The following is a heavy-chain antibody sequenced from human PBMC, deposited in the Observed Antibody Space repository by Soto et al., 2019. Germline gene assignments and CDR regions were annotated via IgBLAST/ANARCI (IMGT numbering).Heavy chain of an antibody. Sequence: GSSVKVSFKASGGTFSSYAISLLLHGPGQLLEWMGGIIPIFGTANYAQKFQGRVTITADESTSTAYMELSSLRSEDTAVYYCATTRTVNYYDSSGYYYSWFDPWGQGTLVTVSS. D-gene: IGHD3-22*01. J-gene: IGHJ5*02. CDR1: GGTFSSYA. CDR2: IIPIFGTA. V-gene: IGHV1-69*13. CDR3: ATTRTVNYYDSSGYYYSWFDP.